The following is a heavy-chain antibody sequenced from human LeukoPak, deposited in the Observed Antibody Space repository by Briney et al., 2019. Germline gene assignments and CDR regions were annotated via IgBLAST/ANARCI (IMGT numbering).Heavy chain of an antibody. CDR2: VNSDGSTT. J-gene: IGHJ4*02. V-gene: IGHV3-74*01. CDR3: ARGYYSSSRFDS. Sequence: GGSLRLSCAASGFTFSSSAMSWLRQAPGKGLVWVSRVNSDGSTTNYADSVKGRFTISRDNAENTPYMRMNSLRPEDTAVYYCARGYYSSSRFDSWGQGTLVTVSS. CDR1: GFTFSSSA. D-gene: IGHD6-13*01.